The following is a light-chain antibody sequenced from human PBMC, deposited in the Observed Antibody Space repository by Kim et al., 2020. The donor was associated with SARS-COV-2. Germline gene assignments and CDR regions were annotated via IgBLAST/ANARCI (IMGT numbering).Light chain of an antibody. Sequence: VSPGQTASITGSGDKLGDKYACWYQQKPGQSPVLVIYQESKRPSGIPERFSGSNSGNTATLTISGTQAMDEADYYCQAWDSSTVVFGGGTKVTVL. CDR2: QES. CDR1: KLGDKY. V-gene: IGLV3-1*01. J-gene: IGLJ2*01. CDR3: QAWDSSTVV.